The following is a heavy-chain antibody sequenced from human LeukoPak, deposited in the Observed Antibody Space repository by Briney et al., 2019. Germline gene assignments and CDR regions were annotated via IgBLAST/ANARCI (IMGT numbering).Heavy chain of an antibody. J-gene: IGHJ4*02. D-gene: IGHD3-3*01. CDR2: IYYSGST. Sequence: SETLSLTCTVSGGSISSGDYYWSWIRQPPGKGLEWIGYIYYSGSTYYNPSLKSRVTISVDTSKNQFSLKLSSVTAADTAVYYCARYALYDFWSGSDYWGQGTLVTVSS. CDR1: GGSISSGDYY. CDR3: ARYALYDFWSGSDY. V-gene: IGHV4-30-4*08.